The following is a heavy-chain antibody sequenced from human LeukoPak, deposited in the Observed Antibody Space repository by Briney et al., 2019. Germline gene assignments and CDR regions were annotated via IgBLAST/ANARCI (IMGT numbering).Heavy chain of an antibody. V-gene: IGHV1-2*02. CDR3: ARCRYSSSSSH. CDR1: GYTFTGYY. CDR2: INPSSGAS. Sequence: RASVKVSCKASGYTFTGYYMHWVRQAPGQGLEWMGWINPSSGASKYAGKFQGRVTMTRDTSISTVYMELYRLRSDDTAVYYCARCRYSSSSSHWGQGTLVTVSS. D-gene: IGHD6-13*01. J-gene: IGHJ4*02.